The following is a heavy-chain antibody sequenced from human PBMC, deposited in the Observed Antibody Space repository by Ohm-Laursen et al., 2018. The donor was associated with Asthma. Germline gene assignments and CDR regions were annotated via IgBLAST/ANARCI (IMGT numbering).Heavy chain of an antibody. CDR2: IYSGGST. J-gene: IGHJ6*02. Sequence: SLRLSCAASGFTVSSNYMSWVRQAPGKGLEWVSVIYSGGSTYYADSVKGRFTISRDNSKNTLYLQMNSLRAEDTAVYYCARAPRYYDILTGHTRAYYYYGMDVWGQGTTVTVSS. CDR1: GFTVSSNY. D-gene: IGHD3-9*01. CDR3: ARAPRYYDILTGHTRAYYYYGMDV. V-gene: IGHV3-53*01.